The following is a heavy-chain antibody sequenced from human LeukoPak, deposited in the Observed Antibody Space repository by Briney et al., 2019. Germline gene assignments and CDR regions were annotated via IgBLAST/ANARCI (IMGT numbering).Heavy chain of an antibody. D-gene: IGHD5-18*01. J-gene: IGHJ4*02. CDR1: GGTFSSYA. CDR3: ARASTRGYSYAW. V-gene: IGHV1-46*01. Sequence: ASVKVSCKASGGTFSSYAISWVRQAPGQGLEWMGIINPSGGSTSYAQKFQGRVTMTRDTSTSTVYMELSSLRSEDTAVYYCARASTRGYSYAWWGQGTLVTVSS. CDR2: INPSGGST.